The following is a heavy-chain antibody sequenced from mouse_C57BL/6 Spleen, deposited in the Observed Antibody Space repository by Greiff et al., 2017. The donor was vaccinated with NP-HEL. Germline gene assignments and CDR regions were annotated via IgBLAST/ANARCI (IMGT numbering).Heavy chain of an antibody. CDR1: GFTFSDYG. J-gene: IGHJ2*01. CDR3: AREYYYGSSYLFDY. Sequence: EVQRVESGGGLVKPGGSLKLSCAASGFTFSDYGMHWVRQAPEKGLEWVAYISSGSSTIYYADTVKGRFTISRDNAKNTLFLQMTSLRSEDTAMYYCAREYYYGSSYLFDYWGQGTTLTVSS. V-gene: IGHV5-17*01. D-gene: IGHD1-1*01. CDR2: ISSGSSTI.